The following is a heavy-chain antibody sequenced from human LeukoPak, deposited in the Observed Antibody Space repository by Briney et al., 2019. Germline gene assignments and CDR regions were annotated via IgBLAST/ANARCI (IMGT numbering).Heavy chain of an antibody. CDR3: STEDKYCTGANCGVF. V-gene: IGHV1-2*02. CDR1: GYTLTEYY. D-gene: IGHD2-8*02. Sequence: ASVTVSFTASGYTLTEYYIHWVRQAPGQGLEWMGFIIPDSGGTTYQQNFQGRVTMTRDTSISSFYMELSSLRPDDTAVYYCSTEDKYCTGANCGVFWGQGTLVTVSS. CDR2: IIPDSGGT. J-gene: IGHJ4*02.